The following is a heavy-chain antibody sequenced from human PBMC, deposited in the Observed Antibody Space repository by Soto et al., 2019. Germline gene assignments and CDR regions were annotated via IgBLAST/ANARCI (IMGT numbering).Heavy chain of an antibody. CDR1: DGSVSSGSYY. V-gene: IGHV4-61*01. CDR3: AREPLVATRAVDY. D-gene: IGHD5-12*01. Sequence: PSETLSLTCTVSDGSVSSGSYYWSWIRQPPGKGLEWIGYIYYSGSTNYNPSLKSRVTISVDTSKNQFSLKLSSVTAADTAVYYCAREPLVATRAVDYWGQGTLVTVSS. J-gene: IGHJ4*02. CDR2: IYYSGST.